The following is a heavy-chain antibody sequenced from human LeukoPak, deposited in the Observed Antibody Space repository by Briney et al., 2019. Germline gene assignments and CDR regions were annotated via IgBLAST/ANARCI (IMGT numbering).Heavy chain of an antibody. CDR1: GGSISSGSYY. V-gene: IGHV4-61*02. CDR3: ARVTTGGYYNC. CDR2: IYTSGST. J-gene: IGHJ4*02. Sequence: SRTLPLTCTVSGGSISSGSYYWSWIRQPAGKGLEWIGRIYTSGSTNYNPSLKSRVTISVDTSKNQFSLKLSSVTAADTAVYYCARVTTGGYYNCWGQGTLVTVSS. D-gene: IGHD3-22*01.